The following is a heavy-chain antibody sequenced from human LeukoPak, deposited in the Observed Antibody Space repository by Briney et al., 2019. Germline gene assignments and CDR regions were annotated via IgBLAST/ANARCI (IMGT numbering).Heavy chain of an antibody. CDR1: GGSISSGGYY. CDR2: IYYSGST. D-gene: IGHD2-2*01. CDR3: ARGGRTQYCSSTSCYGPHFDY. V-gene: IGHV4-31*03. J-gene: IGHJ4*02. Sequence: SQTLSLTCTVSGGSISSGGYYWSWIRQHPGKGLEWIGYIYYSGSTYYNPSLKSRVTISVDTSKNQFSLKLSSVTAADTAVYYCARGGRTQYCSSTSCYGPHFDYWGQGTLVTVSS.